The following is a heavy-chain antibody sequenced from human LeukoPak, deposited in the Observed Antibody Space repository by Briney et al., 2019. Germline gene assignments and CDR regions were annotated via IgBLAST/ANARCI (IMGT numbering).Heavy chain of an antibody. CDR3: ARARRRDRMDI. CDR1: GGSISTYS. Sequence: SETLSLTCTVSGGSISTYSWTWIRQPPGKGLEWIGEINHSGSTNYNPSLKSRVTISVDTSKNQFSLKLSSVTAADTAVYYCARARRRDRMDIWGQGTMVTVSS. D-gene: IGHD2-8*01. CDR2: INHSGST. V-gene: IGHV4-34*01. J-gene: IGHJ3*02.